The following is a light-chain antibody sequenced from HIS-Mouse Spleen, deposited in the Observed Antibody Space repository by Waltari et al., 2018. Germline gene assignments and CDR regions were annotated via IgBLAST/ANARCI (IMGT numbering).Light chain of an antibody. CDR2: EGS. V-gene: IGLV2-23*01. CDR3: CSYAGSSTVV. J-gene: IGLJ2*01. Sequence: QSALTQPASVSGSPGQSITISCTGTSRDVGSYNLFSWYQQHPGKAPKLMLYEGSKRPSGVSNRFSGSKSGNTASLTISGLQAEDEADYYCCSYAGSSTVVFGGGTKLTVL. CDR1: SRDVGSYNL.